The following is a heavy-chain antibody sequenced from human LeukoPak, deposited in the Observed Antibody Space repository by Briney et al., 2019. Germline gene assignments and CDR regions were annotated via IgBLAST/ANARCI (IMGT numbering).Heavy chain of an antibody. CDR1: GGSFSGYY. V-gene: IGHV4-34*01. J-gene: IGHJ6*03. CDR3: ARGITGIVPAAMGTYYYYYYMDV. D-gene: IGHD2-2*01. Sequence: SETLSLTCAVYGGSFSGYYWSWIRQPPGKGLEWIGEINHSGSTNYNPSLKSRVTISVDTSKNQFSLKLSSVTAADTAVYYCARGITGIVPAAMGTYYYYYYMDVWGKGTTVTVSS. CDR2: INHSGST.